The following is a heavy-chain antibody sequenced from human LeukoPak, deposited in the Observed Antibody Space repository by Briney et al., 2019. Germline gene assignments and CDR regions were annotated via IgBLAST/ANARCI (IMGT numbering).Heavy chain of an antibody. Sequence: QPGGSLRLSCAASGFTFSDSWMHWVRQAPGKGLVWVSRINNDGSRTTYADSVKGRFTISRDNAKNTLYLQMNSLRAEDTAVYYCVRVGYGDGTNNWFDPWGQGTLVTVSS. CDR3: VRVGYGDGTNNWFDP. CDR2: INNDGSRT. CDR1: GFTFSDSW. V-gene: IGHV3-74*01. J-gene: IGHJ5*02. D-gene: IGHD5-18*01.